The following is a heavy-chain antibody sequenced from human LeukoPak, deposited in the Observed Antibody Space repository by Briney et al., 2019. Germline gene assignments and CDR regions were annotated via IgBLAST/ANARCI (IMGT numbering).Heavy chain of an antibody. V-gene: IGHV3-7*01. CDR3: ARDLLDSGYGTDY. J-gene: IGHJ4*02. Sequence: GGSLRLSCAASGFTFSSNWMSWVRQAPGKGLEWVANIKEDGSEKYYVDSVKGRFTISRDNAKNSLYLQMNSLRAEDTAVYYCARDLLDSGYGTDYWGQGTLVTVSS. CDR1: GFTFSSNW. CDR2: IKEDGSEK. D-gene: IGHD5-12*01.